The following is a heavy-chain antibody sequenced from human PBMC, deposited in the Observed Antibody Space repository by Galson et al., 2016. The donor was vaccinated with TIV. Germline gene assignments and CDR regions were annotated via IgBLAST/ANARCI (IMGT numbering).Heavy chain of an antibody. CDR2: IKQDGSEK. J-gene: IGHJ6*02. V-gene: IGHV3-7*01. Sequence: SLRLSCAASGFTFSSYWMSWVRQAPGKGLEWVANIKQDGSEKYYVDSVKGRFTISRDNVKHSLYLQMNSLRAGDTAVYYCARWRVGWLDLWGQGTTVTVSS. CDR3: ARWRVGWLDL. CDR1: GFTFSSYW. D-gene: IGHD6-19*01.